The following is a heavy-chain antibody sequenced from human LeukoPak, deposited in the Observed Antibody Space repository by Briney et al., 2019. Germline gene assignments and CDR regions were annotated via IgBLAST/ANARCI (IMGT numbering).Heavy chain of an antibody. D-gene: IGHD2-2*03. CDR1: VYTFTGYY. J-gene: IGHJ5*02. V-gene: IGHV1-2*02. Sequence: GASVTVSCKPSVYTFTGYYMHWVRQAPGQGLESMGWINPNSGGTNYAQKFQGTVTMTRDTSISTAYMELSRLRSDDTAVYYCARNPLGYCSSTSCYEGDWFDHWGQGTLATVSS. CDR3: ARNPLGYCSSTSCYEGDWFDH. CDR2: INPNSGGT.